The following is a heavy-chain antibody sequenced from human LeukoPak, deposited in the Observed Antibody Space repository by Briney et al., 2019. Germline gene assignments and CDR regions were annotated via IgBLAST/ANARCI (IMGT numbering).Heavy chain of an antibody. CDR2: ISGSGGST. D-gene: IGHD2-15*01. Sequence: PGGALRLSCAASGFTFTSYAMTLVRQAPGKGLQWGSAISGSGGSTYYADSVKGRFTISRDNSKNTLYLQMNSLRAEDTAVYYCAKLSAVVMVVATVDYWGQGTLVTVSS. V-gene: IGHV3-23*01. J-gene: IGHJ4*02. CDR3: AKLSAVVMVVATVDY. CDR1: GFTFTSYA.